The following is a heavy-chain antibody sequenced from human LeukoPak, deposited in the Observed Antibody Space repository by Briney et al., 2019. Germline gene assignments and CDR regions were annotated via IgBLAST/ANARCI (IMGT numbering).Heavy chain of an antibody. CDR1: GYTFTGYY. Sequence: ASVKVSCKASGYTFTGYYMHWVRQAPGQGLEWMGWINPNSGGTNYAQKFQGRVTMTRDMSISTAYMELSRLRSEDTDVYYCAKDRNRAVAGSFGYWGQGTLVTVSS. D-gene: IGHD6-19*01. J-gene: IGHJ4*02. CDR2: INPNSGGT. V-gene: IGHV1-2*02. CDR3: AKDRNRAVAGSFGY.